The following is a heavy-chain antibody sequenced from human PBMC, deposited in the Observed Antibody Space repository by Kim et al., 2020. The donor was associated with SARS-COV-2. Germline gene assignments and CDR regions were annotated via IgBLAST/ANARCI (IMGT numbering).Heavy chain of an antibody. CDR2: IYYSGST. J-gene: IGHJ1*01. CDR3: ARDRGASRYYEEGYFQH. CDR1: GGSISSGGYY. V-gene: IGHV4-31*03. Sequence: SETLSLTCTVSGGSISSGGYYWSWIRQHPGKGLEWIGYIYYSGSTYYNPSLKSRVTISVDTSKNQFSLKLSSVTAADTAVYYCARDRGASRYYEEGYFQHWGQGTLVTVSS. D-gene: IGHD3-22*01.